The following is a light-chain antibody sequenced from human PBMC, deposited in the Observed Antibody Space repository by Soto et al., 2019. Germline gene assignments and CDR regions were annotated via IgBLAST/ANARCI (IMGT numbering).Light chain of an antibody. V-gene: IGKV3-15*01. CDR3: QQYGNSPIT. Sequence: DIVMTQSPATLSLSPGEGATLSCRASQSVRSNLGWYQQKPGQAPSLLIYGASTRATGIPDRFSGSGSGTDFTLTISRLEPEDFAVYYCQQYGNSPITFGQGTRLEIK. CDR2: GAS. J-gene: IGKJ5*01. CDR1: QSVRSN.